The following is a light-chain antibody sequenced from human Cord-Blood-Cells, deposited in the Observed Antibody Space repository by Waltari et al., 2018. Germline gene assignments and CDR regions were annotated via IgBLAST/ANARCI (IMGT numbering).Light chain of an antibody. CDR1: SSDVGGYNY. Sequence: QSALTQPRSVSGSPGQSVTISCTGTSSDVGGYNYVSWYQQHPGKAPKLMIYDVSKRPSGVPYRFSGSKSGNTASLTISGLQAEDEADYYCCSYAGNYTLVFGGGTKLTVL. V-gene: IGLV2-11*01. J-gene: IGLJ2*01. CDR3: CSYAGNYTLV. CDR2: DVS.